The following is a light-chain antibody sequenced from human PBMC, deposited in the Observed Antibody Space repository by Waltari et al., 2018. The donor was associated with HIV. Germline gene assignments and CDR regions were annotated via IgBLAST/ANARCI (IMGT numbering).Light chain of an antibody. J-gene: IGLJ2*01. CDR3: VIWHNSAWV. V-gene: IGLV5-45*01. CDR2: YKSDSDK. CDR1: SGIDVAIYR. Sequence: CTLRSGIDVAIYRIYWYQQKPGSPPQYLLRYKSDSDKQQGSGVPSRFSGSKDASANAGILLISGLQSGDEADYYCVIWHNSAWVFGGGTKLTVL.